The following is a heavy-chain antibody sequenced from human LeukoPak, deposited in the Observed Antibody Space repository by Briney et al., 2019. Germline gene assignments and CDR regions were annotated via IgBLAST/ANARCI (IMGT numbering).Heavy chain of an antibody. CDR1: GFTFSSYS. Sequence: PGGSLRLSCAASGFTFSSYSMNWVRQAPGKGLEWVSSISSSSSYIYYADSVKGRFTISRDNAKNSLYLQMNSLRAEDTTVYYCARVGSCSSTSCQISYYYYYGMDVWGQGTTVTVSS. J-gene: IGHJ6*02. CDR2: ISSSSSYI. V-gene: IGHV3-21*01. D-gene: IGHD2-2*01. CDR3: ARVGSCSSTSCQISYYYYYGMDV.